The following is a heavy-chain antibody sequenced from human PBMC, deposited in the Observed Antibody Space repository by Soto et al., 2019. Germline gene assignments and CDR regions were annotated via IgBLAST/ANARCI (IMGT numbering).Heavy chain of an antibody. CDR2: INHSGST. Sequence: QVQLQQWGAGLLKPSETLSLTCAVYGGSFSGYYWSWIRQPPGKGLEWIGAINHSGSTNYNPSLKSRVTISVDTSKNQFSLKLSSVTAADTAVYYCARGYAGSWSLFQGTLGAFDIWGQGTMVTVSS. D-gene: IGHD3-16*02. V-gene: IGHV4-34*01. CDR3: ARGYAGSWSLFQGTLGAFDI. CDR1: GGSFSGYY. J-gene: IGHJ3*02.